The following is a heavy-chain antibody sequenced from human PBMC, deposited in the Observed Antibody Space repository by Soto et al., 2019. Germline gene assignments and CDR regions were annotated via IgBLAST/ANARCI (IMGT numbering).Heavy chain of an antibody. Sequence: QVQLVQSGAEVKKPGASVKVSCTASGYTFTHYAIHWVRHAPGQRLEWMGFINAGSGNTKYSQTFQGRPTFTKDTSASTAYMDLSSLRPEDTAIYYCARGLAADGAWGQGTLVTVSS. CDR1: GYTFTHYA. J-gene: IGHJ5*02. D-gene: IGHD6-13*01. CDR2: INAGSGNT. V-gene: IGHV1-3*01. CDR3: ARGLAADGA.